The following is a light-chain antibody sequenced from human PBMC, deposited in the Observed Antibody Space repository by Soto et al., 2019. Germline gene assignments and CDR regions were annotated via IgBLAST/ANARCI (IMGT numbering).Light chain of an antibody. CDR2: DVS. Sequence: QSALTQPASVSVSPGQAITISCSGTSSDVGGYNYVSWYQQHPGTAPKLMLYDVSKRPSAVSNSFSGSKSGNTASLTISGLQAEDEADYYVNSYTNSSLYVFGTGTKAT. V-gene: IGLV2-14*01. CDR1: SSDVGGYNY. CDR3: NSYTNSSLYV. J-gene: IGLJ1*01.